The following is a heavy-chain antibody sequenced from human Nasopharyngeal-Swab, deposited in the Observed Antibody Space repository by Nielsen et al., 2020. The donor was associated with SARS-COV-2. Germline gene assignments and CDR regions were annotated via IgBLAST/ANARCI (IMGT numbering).Heavy chain of an antibody. CDR2: IKSKTDGGTT. Sequence: LSLTCAASGFTFSNAWMSWVRQAPGKGLEWVGRIKSKTDGGTTDYAAPVKGRFTISRDDSKNTLYLQMNSLKTEDTAVYYCTTDYTLVPAAKMSGPNDAFDIWGQGTMVTVSS. J-gene: IGHJ3*02. CDR3: TTDYTLVPAAKMSGPNDAFDI. V-gene: IGHV3-15*01. CDR1: GFTFSNAW. D-gene: IGHD2-2*01.